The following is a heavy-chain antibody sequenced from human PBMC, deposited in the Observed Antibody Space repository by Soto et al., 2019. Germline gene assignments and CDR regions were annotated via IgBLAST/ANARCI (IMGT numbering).Heavy chain of an antibody. CDR2: INHSGST. V-gene: IGHV4-34*01. Sequence: SETLSLTCAVYGGSFSGYYWSWIRQPPGKGLEWIGEINHSGSTNYNPSLKSRVTISVDTSKNQFSLKLSSVTTADTAVYYCARGDPAFDIWGQGTMVTVSS. CDR1: GGSFSGYY. J-gene: IGHJ3*02. CDR3: ARGDPAFDI.